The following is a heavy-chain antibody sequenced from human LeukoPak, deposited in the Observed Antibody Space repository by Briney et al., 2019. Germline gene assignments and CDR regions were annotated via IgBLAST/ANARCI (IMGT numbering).Heavy chain of an antibody. CDR1: GYSFTSYG. CDR3: ARERSGWFFSN. CDR2: INPYNGNT. Sequence: RASGKVSCKASGYSFTSYGITWVRQAPGQGLEWMGWINPYNGNTNYAQKLQGRVTMTTDTSTSTAYMDLRSLRSDDTAVYYCARERSGWFFSNWGQGTLVTVSS. J-gene: IGHJ4*02. D-gene: IGHD6-19*01. V-gene: IGHV1-18*01.